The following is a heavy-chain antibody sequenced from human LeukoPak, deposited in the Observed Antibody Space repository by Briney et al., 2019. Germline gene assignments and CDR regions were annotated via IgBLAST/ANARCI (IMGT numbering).Heavy chain of an antibody. V-gene: IGHV1-18*01. CDR2: ISAYNGNT. CDR1: GYTFTSYD. CDR3: ARGRLGYCSGGSCYSLRGAFDI. D-gene: IGHD2-15*01. Sequence: ASVNVSCKASGYTFTSYDISWVRQAPGQGLEWMGWISAYNGNTNYAQKLQGRVTMTTDTSTSTAYMELRSLRSDDTAVYYCARGRLGYCSGGSCYSLRGAFDIWGQGTMVTVSS. J-gene: IGHJ3*02.